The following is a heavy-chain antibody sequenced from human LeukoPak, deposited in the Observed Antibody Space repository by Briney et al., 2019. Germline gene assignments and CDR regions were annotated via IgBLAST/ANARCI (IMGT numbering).Heavy chain of an antibody. CDR3: ARLGYSSGWHYYYFDY. D-gene: IGHD6-19*01. CDR2: IYHSGTT. V-gene: IGHV4-38-2*01. Sequence: PSETLSLTCAVSGYSISSVYYWGWIQQPPGKGLQWIGGIYHSGTTYYNPSLKSRVTISVDTSNNQFSLKLTSVTAADTAVYYCARLGYSSGWHYYYFDYWGHGTLATVSA. J-gene: IGHJ4*01. CDR1: GYSISSVYY.